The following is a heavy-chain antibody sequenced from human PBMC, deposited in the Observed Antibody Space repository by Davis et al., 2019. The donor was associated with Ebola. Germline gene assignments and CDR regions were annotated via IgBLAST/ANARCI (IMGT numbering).Heavy chain of an antibody. CDR1: GGSISSYY. CDR2: ISYSGTS. Sequence: SETLSLTCTVSGGSISSYYWSWIRQPPGKGLEWIGYISYSGTSNYNPSLKSRVTISIDTSKNQFSLKLNSVTAADTAVYYCASLHASNAFDIWGQGTMVTVSS. J-gene: IGHJ3*02. V-gene: IGHV4-59*01. CDR3: ASLHASNAFDI.